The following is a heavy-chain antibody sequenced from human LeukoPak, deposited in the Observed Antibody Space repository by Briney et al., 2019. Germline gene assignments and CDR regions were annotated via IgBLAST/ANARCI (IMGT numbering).Heavy chain of an antibody. CDR2: IYTSGST. J-gene: IGHJ6*03. CDR1: GGSISSGSYY. CDR3: ASNVLLWFGGAGDYYYYMDV. D-gene: IGHD3-10*01. Sequence: SETLSLTCTVSGGSISSGSYYWSWIRQPAGKGLEWIGRIYTSGSTNYNPSLKSRVTISVDTSKNQFSLKLSSVTAADTAVYYCASNVLLWFGGAGDYYYYMDVWGKGTTVTISS. V-gene: IGHV4-61*02.